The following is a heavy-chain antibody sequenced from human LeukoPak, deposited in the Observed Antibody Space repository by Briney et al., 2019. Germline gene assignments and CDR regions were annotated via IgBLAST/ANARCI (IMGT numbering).Heavy chain of an antibody. D-gene: IGHD5-18*01. J-gene: IGHJ6*02. CDR1: GYSFTRYW. CDR2: IYPGDSDT. Sequence: GESLKISCKGSGYSFTRYWIGWVRRMPGKGLEWMGTIYPGDSDTRYSPSFQGQVTISADKSISTAYLQWSSLKASDTAMYYCARRPYSNAGYYGMDVWGQGTTVTVSS. V-gene: IGHV5-51*01. CDR3: ARRPYSNAGYYGMDV.